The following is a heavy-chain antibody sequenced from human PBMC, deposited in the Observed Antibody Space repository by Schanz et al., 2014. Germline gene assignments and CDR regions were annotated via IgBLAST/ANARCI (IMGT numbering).Heavy chain of an antibody. V-gene: IGHV3-33*06. CDR1: GFNFSRYG. CDR2: TRYDGNNK. D-gene: IGHD2-2*01. Sequence: QVQLVESGGGVVQPGRSLRLSCAASGFNFSRYGMHWVRQAPGKGLEWVAATRYDGNNKYYVDSVKGRFTISRDNSKNTLYLQVNSLRAEDTAVYYCAKVAPAATYLDSWGLGTLVTVSS. CDR3: AKVAPAATYLDS. J-gene: IGHJ4*02.